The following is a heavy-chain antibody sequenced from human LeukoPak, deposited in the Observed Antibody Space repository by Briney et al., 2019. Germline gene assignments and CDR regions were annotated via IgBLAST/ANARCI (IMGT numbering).Heavy chain of an antibody. J-gene: IGHJ5*02. V-gene: IGHV3-30-3*01. CDR1: GFTFSSYA. CDR3: ARDTRHSYDFWSPSGWFDP. D-gene: IGHD3-3*01. Sequence: PGGSLRLSCAASGFTFSSYAMHWVRQAPGKGLEWVAVISYDGSNKYYADSVKGRFTISRDNSKNTLYLQMNSLRAEDTAVYYCARDTRHSYDFWSPSGWFDPWGQGTLVTVSS. CDR2: ISYDGSNK.